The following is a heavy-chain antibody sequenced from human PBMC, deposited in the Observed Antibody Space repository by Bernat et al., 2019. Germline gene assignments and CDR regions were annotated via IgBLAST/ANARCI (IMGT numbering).Heavy chain of an antibody. CDR3: ASNGDYYGSGSYYRGGYYYYYYGMDV. J-gene: IGHJ6*02. D-gene: IGHD3-10*01. Sequence: EVQLVESGGGLVQPGGSLRLSCAASGFTVSSNYMSWVRQAPGKGLEWVSVIYSGGSTYYADSVKGRFTISRDNSKNTRYLQMNSLRAEDTAVYYCASNGDYYGSGSYYRGGYYYYYYGMDVWGQGTTVTVSS. V-gene: IGHV3-66*01. CDR1: GFTVSSNY. CDR2: IYSGGST.